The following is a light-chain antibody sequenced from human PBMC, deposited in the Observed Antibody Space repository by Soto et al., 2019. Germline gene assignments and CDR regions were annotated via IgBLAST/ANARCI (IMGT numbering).Light chain of an antibody. V-gene: IGKV1-9*01. Sequence: DIQLTQSPSFLSASVGDRVTITCRASQGISSYLAWYQQKPGKAPKLLIYAASTLQSGVPSRFSGSGAGTEFTLTISSLHPEDFATYSCQQFNSYPLTFGGGTKVEIK. CDR1: QGISSY. J-gene: IGKJ4*01. CDR3: QQFNSYPLT. CDR2: AAS.